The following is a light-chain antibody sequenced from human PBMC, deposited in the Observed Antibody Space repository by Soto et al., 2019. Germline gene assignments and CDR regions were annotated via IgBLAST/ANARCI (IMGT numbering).Light chain of an antibody. CDR3: SSYANNNNILV. CDR1: NSDIGGYNY. CDR2: EVT. V-gene: IGLV2-8*01. Sequence: QSALTQPPSASGSPGQSVTISCTGTNSDIGGYNYVSWYQQRPGKVPKVIIYEVTKRPSGVPDRFSGSKSGNTASLTVSGLQAEDEADYFCSSYANNNNILVFGTGTKATVL. J-gene: IGLJ1*01.